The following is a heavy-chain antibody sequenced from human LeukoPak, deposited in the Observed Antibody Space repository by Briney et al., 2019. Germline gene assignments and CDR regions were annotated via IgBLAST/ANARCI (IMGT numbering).Heavy chain of an antibody. V-gene: IGHV4-59*01. CDR3: ARGGDYGDLRYFDY. CDR1: GGSIRSYY. D-gene: IGHD4-17*01. J-gene: IGHJ4*02. CDR2: IYYRGST. Sequence: SETLSLTCTVPGGSIRSYYWSWIRQPPGKGLEWIGYIYYRGSTNYNPSLKSRVTFSVDTSKNQFSLRLNSVTAADTAVYYCARGGDYGDLRYFDYWGQGTLVTVSS.